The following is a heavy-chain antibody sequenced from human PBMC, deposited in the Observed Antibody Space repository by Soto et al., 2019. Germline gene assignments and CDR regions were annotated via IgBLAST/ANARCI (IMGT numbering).Heavy chain of an antibody. CDR2: IYYSGST. V-gene: IGHV4-31*03. D-gene: IGHD5-12*01. CDR3: ARAGGGYNTKNTN. CDR1: GGSISSGGYY. J-gene: IGHJ4*02. Sequence: TSETLSLTCTVSGGSISSGGYYWSWIRQHPGKGLEWIGYIYYSGSTYYNPSLKSRVTISVDTSKNQFSLKLSSVTAADTAVYYCARAGGGYNTKNTNWGQGTLVTVS.